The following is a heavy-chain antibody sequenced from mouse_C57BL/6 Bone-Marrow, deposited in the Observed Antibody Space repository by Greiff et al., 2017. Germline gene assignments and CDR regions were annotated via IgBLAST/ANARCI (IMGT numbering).Heavy chain of an antibody. D-gene: IGHD1-1*01. Sequence: QVQLKESGPELVKPGASVKISCKASGYAFSSSWMNWVKQRPGKGLEWIGRIYPGDGDTNYNGKFKGKATLTADKSSSTAYMQLSSLTSEDSAVYFCASYGWFAYWGQGTLVTVSA. V-gene: IGHV1-82*01. J-gene: IGHJ3*01. CDR1: GYAFSSSW. CDR3: ASYGWFAY. CDR2: IYPGDGDT.